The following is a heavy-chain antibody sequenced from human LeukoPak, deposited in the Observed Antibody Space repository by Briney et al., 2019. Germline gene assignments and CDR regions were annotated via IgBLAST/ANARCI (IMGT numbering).Heavy chain of an antibody. Sequence: PSETLSLTCTVSGGSISSYYWSWIRQPAGKGLEWIGLIYSSGTPNYNPSLKSRVTMSLDTSKSQFSLRLTSVTAADTAVYYCARDGESTYYYYGMDVWGQGTTVTVSS. V-gene: IGHV4-4*07. J-gene: IGHJ6*02. CDR3: ARDGESTYYYYGMDV. D-gene: IGHD3-10*01. CDR2: IYSSGTP. CDR1: GGSISSYY.